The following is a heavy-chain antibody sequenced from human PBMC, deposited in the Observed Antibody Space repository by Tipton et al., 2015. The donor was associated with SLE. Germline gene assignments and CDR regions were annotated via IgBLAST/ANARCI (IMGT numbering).Heavy chain of an antibody. CDR1: GGSITNSRFY. CDR2: IYYSGST. V-gene: IGHV4-39*01. Sequence: TLSLTCSVSGGSITNSRFYWGWIRQPPGKGLEWIGSIYYSGSTHDSPSLKSRVTMSVDTSKNQFSLNLSSVTAADTAVYYCARHVSITIFGVVMGGWFDPWGQGTLVTVSS. D-gene: IGHD3-3*01. CDR3: ARHVSITIFGVVMGGWFDP. J-gene: IGHJ5*02.